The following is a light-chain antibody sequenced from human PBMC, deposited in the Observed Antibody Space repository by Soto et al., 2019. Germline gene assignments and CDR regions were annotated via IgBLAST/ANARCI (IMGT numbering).Light chain of an antibody. J-gene: IGLJ3*02. CDR3: SSYTTATTRV. CDR1: SSDVGAYNY. CDR2: DVS. V-gene: IGLV2-14*01. Sequence: QSALTQPASVSGSPGQSITISCTGTSSDVGAYNYVSWYQQHPGKAPKLMIFDVSNRPSGVSNRFSGSNSGNTASLTISGLQAEDEADYYCSSYTTATTRVFGGGTKLTVL.